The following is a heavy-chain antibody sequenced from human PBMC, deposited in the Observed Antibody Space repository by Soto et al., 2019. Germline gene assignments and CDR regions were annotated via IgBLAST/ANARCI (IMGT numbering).Heavy chain of an antibody. D-gene: IGHD3-22*01. CDR2: IIPILGIA. V-gene: IGHV1-69*02. Sequence: QVQLVQSGAEVKKPGSSVKVSCKASGGTFSSYTISWVRQAPGQGLEWMGRIIPILGIANYAQKFQGRVTITXXKXTXXAYMEMSSLRSEDTAVYYCASAAYYYDSSGQSFDYWGQGTLVTVSS. CDR1: GGTFSSYT. J-gene: IGHJ4*02. CDR3: ASAAYYYDSSGQSFDY.